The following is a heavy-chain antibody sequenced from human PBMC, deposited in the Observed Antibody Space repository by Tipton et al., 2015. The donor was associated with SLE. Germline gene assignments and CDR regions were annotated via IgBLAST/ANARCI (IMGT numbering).Heavy chain of an antibody. D-gene: IGHD5/OR15-5a*01. Sequence: TLSLTCTVSGGSISITSYYWGWIRQSPGKGLEWIGEINHSGSTNYNPSLKSRVTISVDTSKNQFSLKLSSVTAADTAVYYCAGVSRDAFEIWGQGTMVTVSS. CDR3: AGVSRDAFEI. V-gene: IGHV4-39*07. J-gene: IGHJ3*02. CDR1: GGSISITSYY. CDR2: INHSGST.